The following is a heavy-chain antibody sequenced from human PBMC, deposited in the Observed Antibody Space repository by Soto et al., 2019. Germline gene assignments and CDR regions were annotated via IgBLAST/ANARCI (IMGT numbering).Heavy chain of an antibody. CDR3: AKDEGLRYFDWLSYAFDI. CDR1: GFTSSNYV. J-gene: IGHJ3*02. V-gene: IGHV3-23*01. D-gene: IGHD3-9*01. Sequence: PGGSLRLSCTASGFTSSNYVMSWVRQAPGRGLEWVSAISGGGSSTFYADSVKGRFVISRDNSKNTLYLQMNSLGAEDTAVYYCAKDEGLRYFDWLSYAFDIWGQGTMVTV. CDR2: ISGGGSST.